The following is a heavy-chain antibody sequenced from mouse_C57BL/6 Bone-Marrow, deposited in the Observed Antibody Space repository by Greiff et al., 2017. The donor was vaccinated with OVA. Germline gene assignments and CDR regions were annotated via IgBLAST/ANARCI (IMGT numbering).Heavy chain of an antibody. CDR1: GYTFTSYW. V-gene: IGHV1-61*01. J-gene: IGHJ4*01. Sequence: QVQLQQPGAELVRPGSSVKLSCKASGYTFTSYWMDWVKQRPGQGLEWIGNIYPSDSETHYNQKFKDKATLTVDKSSSTAYMQLSSLTSEDSAVYYCARQGYYGSSYVYYYDMDYWGQGTSVTVSS. CDR3: ARQGYYGSSYVYYYDMDY. CDR2: IYPSDSET. D-gene: IGHD1-1*01.